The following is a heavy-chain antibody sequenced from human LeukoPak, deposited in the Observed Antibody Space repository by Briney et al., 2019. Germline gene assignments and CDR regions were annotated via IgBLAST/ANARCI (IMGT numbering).Heavy chain of an antibody. Sequence: PGGSLRLSCAASGFTFSSYWMSWVRQAPGKGLEWVANIKQDGSEKYYVDSVKGRFSISRDNSNNTLYLQMNSLRVEDTAVYYCGRLGAHGGNNFDHWGQGTQVTVSS. CDR2: IKQDGSEK. J-gene: IGHJ5*02. V-gene: IGHV3-7*01. CDR1: GFTFSSYW. CDR3: GRLGAHGGNNFDH. D-gene: IGHD2-15*01.